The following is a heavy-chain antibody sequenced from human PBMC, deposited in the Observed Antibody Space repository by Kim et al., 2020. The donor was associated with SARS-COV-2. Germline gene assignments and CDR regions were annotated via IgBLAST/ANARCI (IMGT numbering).Heavy chain of an antibody. Sequence: SGGTRFSQEFQGRVTVTRDTSISTAYMGLSGLRFDDTAVYYCSKSRAFDYWGQGTLVTVSS. V-gene: IGHV1-2*02. D-gene: IGHD1-26*01. CDR3: SKSRAFDY. J-gene: IGHJ4*02. CDR2: SGGT.